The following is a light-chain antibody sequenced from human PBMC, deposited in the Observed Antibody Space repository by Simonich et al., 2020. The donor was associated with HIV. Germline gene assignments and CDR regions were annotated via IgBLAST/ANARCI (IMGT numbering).Light chain of an antibody. J-gene: IGKJ2*01. CDR2: GAS. V-gene: IGKV3-15*01. CDR3: QLYATSPPRDT. Sequence: EIVMTQSPATLSVSPGERATLSCRVSQNVASNLAWYQQKPGQAPRLLIYGASSRATGIPARFSGSGFGTEFTLTISSMQSEDFAVYYCQLYATSPPRDTFGQGTKLEIK. CDR1: QNVASN.